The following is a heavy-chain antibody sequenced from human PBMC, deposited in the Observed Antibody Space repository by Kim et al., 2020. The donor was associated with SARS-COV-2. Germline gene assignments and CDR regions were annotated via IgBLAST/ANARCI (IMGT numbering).Heavy chain of an antibody. CDR3: ARLGGAPFWYFDL. CDR1: GYSFTSYW. V-gene: IGHV5-10-1*01. J-gene: IGHJ2*01. CDR2: LDPGDSYT. D-gene: IGHD4-17*01. Sequence: GESLKISCKGSGYSFTSYWISWVRQMPGKGLEWMGRLDPGDSYTNYSPSFQGHVTISADKSISTAYLQWSSPKASDTAMYYCARLGGAPFWYFDLWGRGTLVTVSS.